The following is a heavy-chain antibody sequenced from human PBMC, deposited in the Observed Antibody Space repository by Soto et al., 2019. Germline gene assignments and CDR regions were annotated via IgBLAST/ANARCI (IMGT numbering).Heavy chain of an antibody. D-gene: IGHD3-10*01. CDR1: GFIFHSYS. CDR2: ISTTGTAT. Sequence: EVQLVESGGGLVQPGGSLRLSCEASGFIFHSYSMNWVRQAPGKGLEWLSYISTTGTATYYAGSVKGRFTISRDNAKNSMYLQMNSLRAEDTAVYFCARDRDYFFDSWGQGTLVTVSS. V-gene: IGHV3-48*01. J-gene: IGHJ4*02. CDR3: ARDRDYFFDS.